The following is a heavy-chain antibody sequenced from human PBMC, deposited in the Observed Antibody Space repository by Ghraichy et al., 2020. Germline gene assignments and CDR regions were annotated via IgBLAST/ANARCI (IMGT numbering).Heavy chain of an antibody. CDR1: EFTFRNYV. Sequence: GGSLRLSCAASEFTFRNYVMNWVRQAPGKGLEWVSSISGSGDSTYYADSVKGRFTISRDNSENTLYLQMNSLRAEDTAVYYCAKRSSGSSGYFDYWGQGALVTVSS. D-gene: IGHD6-6*01. J-gene: IGHJ4*02. CDR3: AKRSSGSSGYFDY. CDR2: ISGSGDST. V-gene: IGHV3-23*01.